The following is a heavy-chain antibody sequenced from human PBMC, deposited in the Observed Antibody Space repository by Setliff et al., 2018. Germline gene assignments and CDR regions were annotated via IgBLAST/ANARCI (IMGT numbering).Heavy chain of an antibody. Sequence: PGGSLRLSCTASGLSYTNDWVSWVRQAPGKGLEWLASINPHGSEKYYADSVKGRFTISRDDAKNSLYLQMNSLRAEDTAVYYCARRPVAMDCWGQGTLVTVSS. CDR3: ARRPVAMDC. D-gene: IGHD5-12*01. V-gene: IGHV3-7*01. J-gene: IGHJ4*02. CDR2: INPHGSEK. CDR1: GLSYTNDW.